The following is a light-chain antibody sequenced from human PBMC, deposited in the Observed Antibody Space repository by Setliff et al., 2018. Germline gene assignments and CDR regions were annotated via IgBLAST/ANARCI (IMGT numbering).Light chain of an antibody. J-gene: IGLJ1*01. CDR3: SSYAGGDIYV. CDR2: EVN. Sequence: QSALTQPPSASGSPGQSVTISCTGTSSDVGTYKLVSWFQQHPGKGPKLVIYEVNRRPSGVPDRFSGSKSDNTASLTVSGLQAEDEADYYCSSYAGGDIYVFGTGTKVTVL. CDR1: SSDVGTYKL. V-gene: IGLV2-8*01.